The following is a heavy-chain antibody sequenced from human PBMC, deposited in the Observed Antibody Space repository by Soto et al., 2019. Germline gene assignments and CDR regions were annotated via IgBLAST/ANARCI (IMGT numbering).Heavy chain of an antibody. J-gene: IGHJ5*02. Sequence: SETLSLTCTVSGGSFSPNYWAWIRQPPGKGLEWIGNIFYSGSTYYNPSLKSRVTISVDTSKNQFSLKLSSVTAADTAVYYCARLFKYYDILTGYSSPRNWFDPWGQGTLVTVSS. V-gene: IGHV4-59*04. CDR3: ARLFKYYDILTGYSSPRNWFDP. CDR2: IFYSGST. CDR1: GGSFSPNY. D-gene: IGHD3-9*01.